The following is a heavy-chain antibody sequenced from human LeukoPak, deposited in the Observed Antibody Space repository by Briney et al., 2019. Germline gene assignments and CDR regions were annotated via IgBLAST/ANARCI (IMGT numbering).Heavy chain of an antibody. CDR3: ANTLTSDYYGSGSYYNHGTY. D-gene: IGHD3-10*01. CDR2: IYENGGTT. J-gene: IGHJ4*02. V-gene: IGHV3-NL1*01. Sequence: VSGIYENGGTTYYADSVKGRFTISRDNSKNTLYLQMNSLRAEDTAVYYCANTLTSDYYGSGSYYNHGTYWGQGTLVTVSS.